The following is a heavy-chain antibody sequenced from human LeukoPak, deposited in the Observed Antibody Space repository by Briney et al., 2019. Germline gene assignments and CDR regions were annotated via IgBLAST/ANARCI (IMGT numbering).Heavy chain of an antibody. CDR1: GITLSSYW. CDR2: IVGSGADT. CDR3: AKWGDYDVLTGYYDPDN. J-gene: IGHJ4*02. V-gene: IGHV3-23*01. Sequence: GGSLRLSCAASGITLSSYWMHWVRQAPGKGLEWVSAIVGSGADTYYADSVKGRFTISRDNPRNTLYLQMNSLRAEDTAVYYCAKWGDYDVLTGYYDPDNWGQGTLVTVSS. D-gene: IGHD3-9*01.